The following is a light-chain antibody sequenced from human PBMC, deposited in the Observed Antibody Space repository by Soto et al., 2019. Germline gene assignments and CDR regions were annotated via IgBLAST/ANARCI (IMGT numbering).Light chain of an antibody. J-gene: IGKJ1*01. CDR2: GAS. V-gene: IGKV3-15*01. Sequence: IVLKQSPATLSVSPGERATLSCRASQSVSSNLAWYQQKPGQAPRLLIYGASTRATGIPARFSGIVSGTEFTITIGSLKSEDGEVYDGQQYNNWPRTFGQGTKVDIK. CDR1: QSVSSN. CDR3: QQYNNWPRT.